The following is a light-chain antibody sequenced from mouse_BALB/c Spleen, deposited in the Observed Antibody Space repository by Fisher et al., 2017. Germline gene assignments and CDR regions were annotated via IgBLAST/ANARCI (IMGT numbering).Light chain of an antibody. V-gene: IGKV4-57-1*01. CDR3: QQWSSYPLT. CDR2: STS. Sequence: DIVITQSTAIMSASPGEKVTMTCRASSSVSSSYLHWYQQKSGASPKLWIYSTSNLASGVPARFSGSGSGTSYSLTISSVEAEDDATYYCQQWSSYPLTFGAGTKLELK. CDR1: SSVSSSY. J-gene: IGKJ5*01.